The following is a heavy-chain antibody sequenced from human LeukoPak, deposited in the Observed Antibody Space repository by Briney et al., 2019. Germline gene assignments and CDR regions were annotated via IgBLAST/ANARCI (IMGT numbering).Heavy chain of an antibody. CDR2: IYTSGST. J-gene: IGHJ5*02. CDR1: GGSISSGGYY. D-gene: IGHD1-26*01. V-gene: IGHV4-61*02. Sequence: SQTLSLTCTVSGGSISSGGYYWSWIRQHPGKGLEWIGRIYTSGSTNYNPSLKSRVTMSVDTSKNQFSLKLSSVTAADTAVYYCARDTGSYFEVWFDPWGQGTLVTVSS. CDR3: ARDTGSYFEVWFDP.